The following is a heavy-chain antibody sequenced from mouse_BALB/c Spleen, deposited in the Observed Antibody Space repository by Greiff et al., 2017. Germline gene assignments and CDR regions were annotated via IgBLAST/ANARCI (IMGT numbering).Heavy chain of an antibody. CDR3: ARDKDYGTGFAY. V-gene: IGHV7-3*02. Sequence: EVKLVESGGGLVQPGGSLRLSCATSGFTFTDYYMRWVRQPPGKALEWLGFIRNKANGYTTEYSASVKGRFTISRDNSQSILYLQMNTLRAEDSATYYCARDKDYGTGFAYWGQGTLVTVSA. J-gene: IGHJ3*01. D-gene: IGHD1-1*01. CDR2: IRNKANGYTT. CDR1: GFTFTDYY.